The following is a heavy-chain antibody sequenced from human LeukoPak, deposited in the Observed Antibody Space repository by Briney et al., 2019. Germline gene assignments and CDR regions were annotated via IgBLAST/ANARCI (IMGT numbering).Heavy chain of an antibody. CDR1: GFTVSSNY. CDR3: ARWLLVRGGLDY. J-gene: IGHJ4*02. D-gene: IGHD3-10*01. CDR2: IYSGGST. Sequence: GGSLRLSCAASGFTVSSNYMSWVRQAPGKGLEWVSVIYSGGSTYYADSVKGRFTISRDNSKNTLYLQMNSLRAEETAVYYCARWLLVRGGLDYWGQGTLVTVSS. V-gene: IGHV3-66*01.